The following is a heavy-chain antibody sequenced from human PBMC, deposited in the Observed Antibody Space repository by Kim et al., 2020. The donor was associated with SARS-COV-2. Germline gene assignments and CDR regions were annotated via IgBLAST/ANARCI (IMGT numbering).Heavy chain of an antibody. D-gene: IGHD5-18*01. CDR2: ISYDGSNK. V-gene: IGHV3-30*04. CDR3: ARESGGYSYGYDY. J-gene: IGHJ4*02. Sequence: GGSLRLSCAASGFTFSSYAMHWVRQAPGKGLEWVAVISYDGSNKYYADSVKGRFTISRDNSKNTLYLQMNSLRAEDTAVYYCARESGGYSYGYDYWGQGTLVTVSS. CDR1: GFTFSSYA.